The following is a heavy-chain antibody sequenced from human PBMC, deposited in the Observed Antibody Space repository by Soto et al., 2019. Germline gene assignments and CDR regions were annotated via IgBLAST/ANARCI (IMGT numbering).Heavy chain of an antibody. D-gene: IGHD3-9*01. Sequence: PSETLSLTCAVYGGSSSGYYWSWIRQPPGKGLEWIGEINHSGSTNYNPSLKSRVTISVDTSKNQFSLKLSSVTAADTAVYYCARGAGVRYFDWLSPLIYYYGMDVWGQGTTVTVSS. V-gene: IGHV4-34*01. CDR1: GGSSSGYY. CDR2: INHSGST. J-gene: IGHJ6*02. CDR3: ARGAGVRYFDWLSPLIYYYGMDV.